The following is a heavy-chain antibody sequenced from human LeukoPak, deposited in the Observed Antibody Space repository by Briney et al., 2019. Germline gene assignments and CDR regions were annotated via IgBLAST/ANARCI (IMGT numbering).Heavy chain of an antibody. D-gene: IGHD3-22*01. CDR3: ARDSPGYYDSSGHYDYYYGMDV. CDR1: GYTFTSYA. V-gene: IGHV1-3*01. J-gene: IGHJ6*02. CDR2: INAGNGNT. Sequence: ASVKVSCKASGYTFTSYAMHWVRQAPGQRLEWMGWINAGNGNTKYSQKFQGRVTITRDTSASTAYMELSSLRSEDTAVYYCARDSPGYYDSSGHYDYYYGMDVWGQGTTVTVSS.